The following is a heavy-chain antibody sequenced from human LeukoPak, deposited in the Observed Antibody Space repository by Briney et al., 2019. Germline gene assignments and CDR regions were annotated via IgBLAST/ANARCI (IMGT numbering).Heavy chain of an antibody. CDR2: IYNSGDT. CDR3: AREKNDIVLTSYYFDY. D-gene: IGHD5-12*01. J-gene: IGHJ4*02. CDR1: GFNVSNHY. V-gene: IGHV3-53*01. Sequence: SGGSLRLSCAASGFNVSNHYMTWVRQVPGKGLEWVSVIYNSGDTYYANSVKGRFTISRDNSKNTVYLQMNSLRAEDTAVYFCAREKNDIVLTSYYFDYWGLGTLVTVSS.